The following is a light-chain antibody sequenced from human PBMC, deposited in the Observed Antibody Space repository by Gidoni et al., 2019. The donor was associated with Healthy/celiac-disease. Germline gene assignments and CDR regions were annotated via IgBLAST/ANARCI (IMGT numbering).Light chain of an antibody. CDR3: SSYTSSSTLRV. Sequence: QSALTQPASVSGSPGHSITISFTGTSSDVGGYNYVSWYQQHPGKAPKLMIYDVSNRPSGVSNSFSGSKSGNTASLTISGLQAEDEADYYCSSYTSSSTLRVFGGGTKLTVL. J-gene: IGLJ3*02. CDR2: DVS. CDR1: SSDVGGYNY. V-gene: IGLV2-14*01.